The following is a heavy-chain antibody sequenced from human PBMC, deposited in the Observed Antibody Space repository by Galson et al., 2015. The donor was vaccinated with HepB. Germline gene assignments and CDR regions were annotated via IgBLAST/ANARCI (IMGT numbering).Heavy chain of an antibody. CDR1: GGSISSYY. D-gene: IGHD1-26*01. Sequence: LSLTCTVSGGSISSYYWSWIRQPPGKGLEWIGYIYYSGSTNYNPSLKSRVTISVDTSKNQFSLKLSSVTAADTAVYYCARTGQEWELSYYFDYWGQGTLVTVSS. V-gene: IGHV4-59*01. CDR2: IYYSGST. CDR3: ARTGQEWELSYYFDY. J-gene: IGHJ4*02.